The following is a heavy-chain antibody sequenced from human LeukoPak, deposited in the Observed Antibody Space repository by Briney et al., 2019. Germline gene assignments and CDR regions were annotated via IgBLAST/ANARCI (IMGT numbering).Heavy chain of an antibody. J-gene: IGHJ5*02. Sequence: ASVKVSCKASGYSFGIFGTSWVRQAPGQGLEWMGWISANNGNTNYARNLQGRVTMTTDTSTSTAYMELRSLRSDDTAVYYCARVGVVVPAAWFDPWGQGTLVTVSS. CDR3: ARVGVVVPAAWFDP. CDR1: GYSFGIFG. D-gene: IGHD2-2*01. V-gene: IGHV1-18*01. CDR2: ISANNGNT.